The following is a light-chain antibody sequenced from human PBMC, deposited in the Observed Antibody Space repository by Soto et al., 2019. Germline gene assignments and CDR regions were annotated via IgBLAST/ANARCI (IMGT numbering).Light chain of an antibody. Sequence: PMSQSVATLSASVGDSVTSASQASQSISSWFAQNQQKPAKAPKHLIYKASSVVRAVPSSCSGSAAWTEFIRTISSLHPDDFASYYYQRYRTFGQGTKVDIK. V-gene: IGKV1-5*03. J-gene: IGKJ1*01. CDR1: QSISSW. CDR2: KAS. CDR3: QRYRT.